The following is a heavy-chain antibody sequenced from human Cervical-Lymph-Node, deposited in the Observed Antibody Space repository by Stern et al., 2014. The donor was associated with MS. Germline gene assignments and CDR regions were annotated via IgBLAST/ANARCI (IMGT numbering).Heavy chain of an antibody. CDR1: GFSLTTNGVG. D-gene: IGHD1-20*01. CDR3: ARNHNLNGAYFDY. Sequence: EFGPTLVKPTQTLTLTCTFSGFSLTTNGVGVGWIRQPPGKALEWLSLIFWADDKFYSPSLKRRLTITQDTSKNQVVLTMTNMDPVDTATYYCARNHNLNGAYFDYWGQGTLVTVSS. V-gene: IGHV2-5*02. CDR2: IFWADDK. J-gene: IGHJ4*02.